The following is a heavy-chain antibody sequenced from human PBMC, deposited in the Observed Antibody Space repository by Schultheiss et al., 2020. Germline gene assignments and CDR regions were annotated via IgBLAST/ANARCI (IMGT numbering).Heavy chain of an antibody. CDR1: GFTFSSYA. Sequence: GGSLRLSCAASGFTFSSYAMHWVRQAPGKGLEWVAVISYDGSNKYYADSVKGRFTISRDNSKNSLYLQMNSLRAEDTALYYCAKSNIIRDGFDFWGQGTMVTVSS. CDR3: AKSNIIRDGFDF. V-gene: IGHV3-30-3*01. CDR2: ISYDGSNK. D-gene: IGHD2/OR15-2a*01. J-gene: IGHJ3*01.